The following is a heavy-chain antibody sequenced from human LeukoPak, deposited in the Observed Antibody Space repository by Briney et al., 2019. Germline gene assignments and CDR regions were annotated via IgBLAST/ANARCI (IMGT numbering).Heavy chain of an antibody. V-gene: IGHV1-2*06. CDR3: ARDRGYCSGGSCSDY. Sequence: ASVKVSCKASGYTYTGYYMHWVRQPPGQGLEWMGRINPNSGGTNYAQKFQGRVTMTRDTSISTAYMELSRLRSDDTAVYYCARDRGYCSGGSCSDYWGQGDLVTVSS. CDR1: GYTYTGYY. CDR2: INPNSGGT. J-gene: IGHJ4*02. D-gene: IGHD2-15*01.